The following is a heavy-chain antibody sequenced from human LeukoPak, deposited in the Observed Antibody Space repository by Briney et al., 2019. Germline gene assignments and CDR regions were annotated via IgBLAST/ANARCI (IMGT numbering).Heavy chain of an antibody. CDR3: ASNSGYSYGTSPNDY. J-gene: IGHJ4*02. V-gene: IGHV1-69*04. D-gene: IGHD5-18*01. CDR2: IIPILGIA. CDR1: GGTFSSYA. Sequence: ASVKVSCKASGGTFSSYAISWVRQAPGQGLEWMGRIIPILGIANYAQKFQGRVTITADKSTSTAYMELSSLRSEDTAVYYCASNSGYSYGTSPNDYWGQGTLVTVSS.